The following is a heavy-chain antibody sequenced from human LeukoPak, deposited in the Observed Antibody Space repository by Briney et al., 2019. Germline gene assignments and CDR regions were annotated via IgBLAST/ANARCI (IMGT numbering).Heavy chain of an antibody. J-gene: IGHJ4*02. CDR1: GXXXXXXX. CDR3: ARVTLDGDQLPDY. D-gene: IGHD4-17*01. CDR2: ISAYNGNT. V-gene: IGHV1-18*01. Sequence: ASVKVSCKASGXXXXXXXXXXVXXXXXQXXXXMXWISAYNGNTNYAQKLQGRVTMTADTSTSTAYMELRSLRSDDTAVYYCARVTLDGDQLPDYWGQGTLVTVSS.